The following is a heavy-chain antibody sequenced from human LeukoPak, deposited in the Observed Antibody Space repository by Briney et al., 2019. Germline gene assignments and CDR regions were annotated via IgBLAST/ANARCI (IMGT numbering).Heavy chain of an antibody. CDR1: GFTFSSYA. J-gene: IGHJ4*02. Sequence: GGSLRLSCAASGFTFSSYAMHWVRQAPGKGLEWVAVISYDGSNKYYADSVKGRFTISRDNSKNTLYLQMNSLRAEDTAVYYCAREDAYGDYGYWGQGTLVTVSS. CDR3: AREDAYGDYGY. D-gene: IGHD4-17*01. CDR2: ISYDGSNK. V-gene: IGHV3-30-3*01.